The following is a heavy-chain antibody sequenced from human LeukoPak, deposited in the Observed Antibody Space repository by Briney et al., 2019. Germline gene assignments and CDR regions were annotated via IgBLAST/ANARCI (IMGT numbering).Heavy chain of an antibody. V-gene: IGHV3-30*02. CDR2: IRYDGSNK. J-gene: IGHJ4*02. D-gene: IGHD3-3*01. CDR3: AKDSTYYDFWSGPYPDY. Sequence: GGSLRLSCAASGFTFSSYGMHWVRQAQGKGLEWVAFIRYDGSNKYYADSVKGRFTISRDNSKNTLYLQMNSLRAEDTAVYYCAKDSTYYDFWSGPYPDYWGQGTLVTVSS. CDR1: GFTFSSYG.